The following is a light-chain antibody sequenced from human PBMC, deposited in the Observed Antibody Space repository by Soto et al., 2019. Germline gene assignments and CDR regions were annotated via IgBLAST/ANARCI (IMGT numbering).Light chain of an antibody. CDR1: QSVSSSY. V-gene: IGKV3-20*01. CDR2: GAS. Sequence: EIVLTQSPGTLSLSPGERVTLSCRASQSVSSSYLAWYQQKPGQAPRLFIYGASNRATGIPDRFSGSGSGTDFTRTISRLEPADFAVYYCQQYGSSPFTFGPGTQVHIK. J-gene: IGKJ3*01. CDR3: QQYGSSPFT.